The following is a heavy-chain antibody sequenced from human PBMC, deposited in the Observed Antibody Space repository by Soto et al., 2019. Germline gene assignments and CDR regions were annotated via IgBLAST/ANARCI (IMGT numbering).Heavy chain of an antibody. Sequence: SETLSLTCTVSGCSVSSGTFCWTWIRQPPGKGLEWIGFFSYNGDTNYNPSLKGRVTISVDTSKNQFSLKLTSVTAADTAVYYCARGDALNWFDPWGQGTLVTVS. CDR2: FSYNGDT. CDR1: GCSVSSGTFC. V-gene: IGHV4-61*01. CDR3: ARGDALNWFDP. J-gene: IGHJ5*02.